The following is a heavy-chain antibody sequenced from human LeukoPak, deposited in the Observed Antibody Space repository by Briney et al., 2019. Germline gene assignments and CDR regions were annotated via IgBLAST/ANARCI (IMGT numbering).Heavy chain of an antibody. Sequence: SETLSLTCIVSDGSISSSSHYWGWIRQPPGRGLEWIGSIFYSGSTYYNPSLKSRVTISVDTSKNQFSLKLSSVTAADTAVYYCARLLWWELLHDAFDIWGQGTMVTVSS. CDR1: DGSISSSSHY. D-gene: IGHD1-26*01. CDR2: IFYSGST. J-gene: IGHJ3*02. CDR3: ARLLWWELLHDAFDI. V-gene: IGHV4-39*01.